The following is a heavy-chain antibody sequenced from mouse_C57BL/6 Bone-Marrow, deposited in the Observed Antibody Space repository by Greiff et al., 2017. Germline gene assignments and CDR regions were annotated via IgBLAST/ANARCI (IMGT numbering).Heavy chain of an antibody. V-gene: IGHV5-6*02. J-gene: IGHJ2*01. Sequence: EVMLVESGGDLVKPGGSLKLSCAASGFTLSSYGMSWVRQTPDKRLEWVATISSGGSYTYYPDSVKGRFTISRDNAKNTLYLQMSSLMSEDTAMYYCARRGFPDYWGQGTTLTVSS. CDR2: ISSGGSYT. CDR1: GFTLSSYG. CDR3: ARRGFPDY.